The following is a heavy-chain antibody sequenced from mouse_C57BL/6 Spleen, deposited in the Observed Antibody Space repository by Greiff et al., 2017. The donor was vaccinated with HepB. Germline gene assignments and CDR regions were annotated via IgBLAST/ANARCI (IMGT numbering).Heavy chain of an antibody. CDR3: AINSSGYRDY. D-gene: IGHD3-2*02. J-gene: IGHJ2*01. CDR1: GYTFTDYY. Sequence: QVQLKESGAELVRPGASVKLSCKASGYTFTDYYINWVKQRPGQGLEWIARIYPGSGNTYYNEKFKGKATLTAEKSSSTAYMQLSSLTSEDSAVYFCAINSSGYRDYWGQGTTLTVSS. CDR2: IYPGSGNT. V-gene: IGHV1-76*01.